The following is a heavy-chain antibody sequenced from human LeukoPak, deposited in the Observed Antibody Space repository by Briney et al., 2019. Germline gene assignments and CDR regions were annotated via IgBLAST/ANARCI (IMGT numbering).Heavy chain of an antibody. J-gene: IGHJ4*02. Sequence: SVKVSCKASGGTFSSYAISWVRQAPGQGLEWMGGIIPIFGTANYAQKFQGRVTITTDESTSTAYMELSSLRSEDTAVYYCARVGRDDFWSGDGYFDYWGQGTLVTVSS. D-gene: IGHD3-3*01. CDR3: ARVGRDDFWSGDGYFDY. V-gene: IGHV1-69*05. CDR2: IIPIFGTA. CDR1: GGTFSSYA.